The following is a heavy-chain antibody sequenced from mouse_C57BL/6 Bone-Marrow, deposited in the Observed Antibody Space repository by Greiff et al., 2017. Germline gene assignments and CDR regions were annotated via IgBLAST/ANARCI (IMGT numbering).Heavy chain of an antibody. CDR2: IDPANGDT. CDR1: GFNIKDDY. D-gene: IGHD6-1*01. CDR3: TTGPRFAY. Sequence: VQLQQSGAELVRPGASVKLSCTASGFNIKDDYMHWVKQRPEQGLEWIGWIDPANGDTEYASKFQGKATITADTSSNTAYLQRSSLTSEDTAVYYWTTGPRFAYWGQGTLVTVSA. V-gene: IGHV14-4*01. J-gene: IGHJ3*01.